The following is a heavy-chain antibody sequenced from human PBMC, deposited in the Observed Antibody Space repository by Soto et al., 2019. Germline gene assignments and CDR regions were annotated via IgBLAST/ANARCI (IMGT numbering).Heavy chain of an antibody. CDR1: GGSITSYC. Sequence: SEALSLTYTASGGSITSYCWSWIRQPPGMGLEWIGCISYSGSTNYNPSLKSRVALSVDTSKNQFSLKLSSVTAADTAVYYCARGVRYFDWLLPFYLDYWGQG. CDR3: ARGVRYFDWLLPFYLDY. CDR2: ISYSGST. V-gene: IGHV4-59*01. D-gene: IGHD3-9*01. J-gene: IGHJ4*02.